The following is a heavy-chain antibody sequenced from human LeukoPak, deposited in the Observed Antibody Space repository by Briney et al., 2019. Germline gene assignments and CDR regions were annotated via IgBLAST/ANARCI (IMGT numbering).Heavy chain of an antibody. Sequence: PGGSLRLSCAASGFTFSSYWMSWVRQAPGKGLEWVANIKQDGSEKYYVDSVKGRFTISRDNAKNSLYLQMNSLRAEDTAVYYCAGDRGGSSYYFDYWGQGTLVTVSS. CDR1: GFTFSSYW. J-gene: IGHJ4*02. CDR3: AGDRGGSSYYFDY. D-gene: IGHD1-26*01. CDR2: IKQDGSEK. V-gene: IGHV3-7*01.